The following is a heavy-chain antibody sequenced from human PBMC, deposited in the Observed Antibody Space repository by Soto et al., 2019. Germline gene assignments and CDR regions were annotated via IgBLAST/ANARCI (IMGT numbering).Heavy chain of an antibody. V-gene: IGHV1-3*01. CDR2: NNAGNGNT. J-gene: IGHJ6*02. CDR1: VYTFTSYA. CDR3: ATPTVTTGEYYYYGMDV. Sequence: ASVKVSCKASVYTFTSYAMHWVRQSPGQRLEWMGWNNAGNGNTKYSQKFQGRVTITRDTSASTAYMELSSLRSEDTAVYYCATPTVTTGEYYYYGMDVWGQGTTVTVSS. D-gene: IGHD4-17*01.